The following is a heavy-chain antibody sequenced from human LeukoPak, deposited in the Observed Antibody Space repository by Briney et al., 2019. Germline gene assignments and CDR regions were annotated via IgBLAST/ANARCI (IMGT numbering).Heavy chain of an antibody. J-gene: IGHJ6*03. CDR3: ARGQRRKLNSNYLPYYYMDV. Sequence: ASVKVSCKASGYTFTSYDINWVRQATGQGLEWMGWMNPNSGNTGYAQKFQGRVTITRNTSISTAYMELSGLRPEDTAVYYCARGQRRKLNSNYLPYYYMDVWGKGTTVTVSS. D-gene: IGHD4-11*01. CDR1: GYTFTSYD. V-gene: IGHV1-8*03. CDR2: MNPNSGNT.